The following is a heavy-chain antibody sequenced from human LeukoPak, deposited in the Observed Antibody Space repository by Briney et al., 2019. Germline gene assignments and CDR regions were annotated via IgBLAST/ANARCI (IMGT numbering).Heavy chain of an antibody. V-gene: IGHV3-11*06. J-gene: IGHJ4*02. CDR3: ARSVYYADY. Sequence: GGSLRLSCAASGFTFSDYYMSWIRQAPGKGLEWVSYISSSSSYTNYADSVKGRFTISRDNAKNSLYLQMNSLRDEDTAVYYCARSVYYADYWGQGTLVTVSS. CDR2: ISSSSSYT. CDR1: GFTFSDYY. D-gene: IGHD3-22*01.